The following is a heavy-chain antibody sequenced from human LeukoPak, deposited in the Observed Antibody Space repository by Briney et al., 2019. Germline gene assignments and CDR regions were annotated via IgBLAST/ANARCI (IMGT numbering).Heavy chain of an antibody. J-gene: IGHJ3*02. CDR1: GGSISSCGYY. Sequence: SETLSLTCSVSGGSISSCGYYWGWIRQSPGRGLEWIGSVHCSGGTYYSPSLKSRVTISVDTSKKHLYVKLGSVIAADTAVYYCARHSDRASAGTPHAFDIWGQGTMVTVSS. D-gene: IGHD6-13*01. CDR3: ARHSDRASAGTPHAFDI. V-gene: IGHV4-39*01. CDR2: VHCSGGT.